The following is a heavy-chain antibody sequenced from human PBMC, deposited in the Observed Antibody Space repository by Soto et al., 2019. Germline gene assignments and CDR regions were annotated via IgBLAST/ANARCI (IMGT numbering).Heavy chain of an antibody. D-gene: IGHD5-18*01. Sequence: SETLSLTCTVSGGSISSGGYYWSWIRQHPGKGLEWIGYIYYSGSTYYNPSLKSRVTISVDTSKNQFSLKLSSVTAADTAVYYCERGGVTATADNWFDPWGQGTLVTVS. CDR1: GGSISSGGYY. V-gene: IGHV4-31*03. CDR2: IYYSGST. CDR3: ERGGVTATADNWFDP. J-gene: IGHJ5*02.